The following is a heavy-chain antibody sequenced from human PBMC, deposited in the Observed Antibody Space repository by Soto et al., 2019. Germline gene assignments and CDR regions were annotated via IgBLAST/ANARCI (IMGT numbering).Heavy chain of an antibody. D-gene: IGHD6-13*01. CDR1: GFTFSSYD. Sequence: GGSLRLSCAASGFTFSSYDMHWVRQATGKGLEWVSAIGSAGDTYYPGSVKGRFTSSRENAKNSLYLQMNSLRAEDTAVYYCARASFPYSSSWYLGDWFDPWGQGTLVTVSS. V-gene: IGHV3-13*01. CDR3: ARASFPYSSSWYLGDWFDP. CDR2: IGSAGDT. J-gene: IGHJ5*02.